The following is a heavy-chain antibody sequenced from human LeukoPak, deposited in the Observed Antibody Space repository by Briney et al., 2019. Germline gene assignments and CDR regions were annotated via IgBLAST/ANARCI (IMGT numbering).Heavy chain of an antibody. CDR2: IDPSDSYT. CDR3: ARQDSSGLVFDL. D-gene: IGHD3-22*01. Sequence: GESLKISCKGSGYSFTSYWISWVRQMPGKGLEWMGRIDPSDSYTNYSPSFQGHVTISADKSISAAYLQWSSLKASDTAMYYCARQDSSGLVFDLWGRGTLVTVSS. J-gene: IGHJ2*01. CDR1: GYSFTSYW. V-gene: IGHV5-10-1*01.